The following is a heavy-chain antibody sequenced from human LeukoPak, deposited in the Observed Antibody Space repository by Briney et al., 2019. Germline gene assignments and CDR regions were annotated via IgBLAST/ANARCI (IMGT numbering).Heavy chain of an antibody. J-gene: IGHJ4*02. V-gene: IGHV5-51*01. CDR2: IYPGDSDT. CDR1: RYSFTSYY. Sequence: GESLKISCKASRYSFTSYYIGWVRQMPGKGLEWMGIIYPGDSDTRYSPSFQGQVTISADKSISTAYLQWSSLKASDTAMYYCARRDTAMVTADYWGQGTLVTVSS. D-gene: IGHD5-18*01. CDR3: ARRDTAMVTADY.